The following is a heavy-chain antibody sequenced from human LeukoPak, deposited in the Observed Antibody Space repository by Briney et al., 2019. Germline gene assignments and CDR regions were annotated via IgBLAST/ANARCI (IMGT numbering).Heavy chain of an antibody. CDR2: IYHSGST. D-gene: IGHD3-22*01. J-gene: IGHJ4*02. CDR1: GYSISSGYY. V-gene: IGHV4-38-2*02. Sequence: PSETLSLTCTVSGYSISSGYYWGWIRQPPGKGREWIGSIYHSGSTYYNPSLKSRVTISVDTSKNQFSLKLSSVTAADTAVYYCATWYYYDSSDYYLADYWGQGTLVTVSS. CDR3: ATWYYYDSSDYYLADY.